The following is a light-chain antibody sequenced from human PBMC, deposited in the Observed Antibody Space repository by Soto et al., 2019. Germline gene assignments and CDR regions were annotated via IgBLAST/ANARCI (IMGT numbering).Light chain of an antibody. CDR3: QQYDSNPIT. CDR2: KAS. J-gene: IGKJ4*01. V-gene: IGKV1-5*03. Sequence: DIQMTQSPSTLSASVGDRVTITCRASESISRWLAWYLQKPGKAPKLLINKASNLQSGVPSRFSGSGSGTECTLTISSLQPDDFATYYCQQYDSNPITFGGGTKVEI. CDR1: ESISRW.